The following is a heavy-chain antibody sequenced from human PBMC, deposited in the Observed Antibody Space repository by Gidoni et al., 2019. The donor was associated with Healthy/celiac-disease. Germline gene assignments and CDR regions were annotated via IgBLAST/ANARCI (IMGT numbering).Heavy chain of an antibody. J-gene: IGHJ5*02. CDR3: ARGPLRYFDWLSPNWFDP. CDR2: INHSGST. Sequence: QVQLQQWGAGLLKPSETLSLTCAVYGGSFSGYYWSWIRQPPGKGLEWIGEINHSGSTNYNPALKSRVTISVDTSKNQFSLNLSSVTAADTAVYYCARGPLRYFDWLSPNWFDPWGQGTLVTVSS. D-gene: IGHD3-9*01. V-gene: IGHV4-34*01. CDR1: GGSFSGYY.